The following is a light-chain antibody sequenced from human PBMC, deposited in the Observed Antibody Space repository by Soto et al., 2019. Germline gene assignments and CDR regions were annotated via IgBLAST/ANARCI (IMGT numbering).Light chain of an antibody. CDR1: QSVSSTF. V-gene: IGKV3-20*01. CDR2: ASS. Sequence: EMVLTQSPGTLSLSPGGRATLSFRPSQSVSSTFLTWYQQKPGQAPRLLISASSSRATGIPDRFSGSRSGTDFTLTISRLEPEDFAVYYCQQYGSSLFSFGPGTKVDIK. CDR3: QQYGSSLFS. J-gene: IGKJ3*01.